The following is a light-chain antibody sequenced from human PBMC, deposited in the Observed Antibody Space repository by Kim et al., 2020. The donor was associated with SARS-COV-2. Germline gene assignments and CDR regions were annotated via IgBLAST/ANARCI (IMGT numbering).Light chain of an antibody. J-gene: IGLJ2*01. CDR2: YDS. Sequence: VGPGKTTMITGRENNNGSKSVHWYQQKAGQAPVLVIYYDSDRPSGIPERFSGSNSGNTATLTISRVEAGDEADYDCQVWDSSSGVVYGGGTQLTVL. V-gene: IGLV3-21*04. CDR3: QVWDSSSGVV. CDR1: NNGSKS.